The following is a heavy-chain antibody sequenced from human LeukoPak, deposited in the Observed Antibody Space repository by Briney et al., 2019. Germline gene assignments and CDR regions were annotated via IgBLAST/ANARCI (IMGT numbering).Heavy chain of an antibody. CDR3: AGGLSSSYFDY. J-gene: IGHJ4*02. CDR2: IYTSGST. Sequence: SETLSLTCTVSGGSISGYYWSWIRQPAGKGLEWIGRIYTSGSTNYNPSLKSRVTISVDKSKNQFSLKLSSVTAADTAVYYCAGGLSSSYFDYWGQGTLVTVSS. V-gene: IGHV4-4*07. D-gene: IGHD3-16*02. CDR1: GGSISGYY.